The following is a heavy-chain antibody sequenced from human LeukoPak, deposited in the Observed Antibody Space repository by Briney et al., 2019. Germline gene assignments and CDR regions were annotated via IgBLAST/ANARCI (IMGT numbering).Heavy chain of an antibody. V-gene: IGHV3-7*01. Sequence: GGSLRLSCAASGFTVSNSWMSWVRQAPGKGLELVANIKQDVSEKYYVDSVKGRFTISRDNARNSLYLQMNSLRAEDTAVYYCARFRSGGTFRASLYYYYYYMDVWGKGTTVTVSS. J-gene: IGHJ6*03. CDR3: ARFRSGGTFRASLYYYYYYMDV. CDR2: IKQDVSEK. D-gene: IGHD2-15*01. CDR1: GFTVSNSW.